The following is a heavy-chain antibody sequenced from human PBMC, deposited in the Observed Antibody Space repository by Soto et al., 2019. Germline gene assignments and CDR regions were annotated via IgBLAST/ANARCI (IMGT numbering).Heavy chain of an antibody. Sequence: GESLKISCKGSGYSFTSYWIGWVRQMPGKGLEWMGIIYPGDSDTRYSPSFQGQVTISADKSISTAYLQWSSPKASDTAMYYCARQLNRGWLQFIDRGYSDYSGPGTLVTFSS. CDR1: GYSFTSYW. CDR2: IYPGDSDT. V-gene: IGHV5-51*01. J-gene: IGHJ4*02. D-gene: IGHD5-12*01. CDR3: ARQLNRGWLQFIDRGYSDY.